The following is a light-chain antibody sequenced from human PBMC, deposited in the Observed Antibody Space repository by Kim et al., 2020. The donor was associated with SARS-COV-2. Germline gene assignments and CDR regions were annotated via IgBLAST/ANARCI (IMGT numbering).Light chain of an antibody. J-gene: IGLJ1*01. V-gene: IGLV1-40*01. Sequence: QRVTISCTVSSSNIGAGYDVRWYQQLPGTAPKLLIYGNSNRPSGVPDRFSGSKSGTSASLAITGLQAEDEADYYCQSYDSSLSGYVFGTGTKVTVL. CDR1: SSNIGAGYD. CDR3: QSYDSSLSGYV. CDR2: GNS.